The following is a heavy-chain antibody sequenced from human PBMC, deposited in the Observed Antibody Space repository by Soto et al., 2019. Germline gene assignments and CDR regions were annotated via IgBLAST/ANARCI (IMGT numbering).Heavy chain of an antibody. CDR1: GGTFSTYT. J-gene: IGHJ5*02. CDR3: ARYQVSSGYWNNCFDP. CDR2: IIPIFGTA. D-gene: IGHD3-22*01. V-gene: IGHV1-69*01. Sequence: QVQLVQSGAEVKKPGSSVQVSCKASGGTFSTYTITWVRQAPGHGLDWMGGIIPIFGTANYPQKFKGRVTISADESTSTGYMEMSSLRSEDTAVYYCARYQVSSGYWNNCFDPWGQGTLVTVSS.